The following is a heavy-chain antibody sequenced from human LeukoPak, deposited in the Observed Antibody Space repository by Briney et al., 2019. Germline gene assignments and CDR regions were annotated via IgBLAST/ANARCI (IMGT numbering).Heavy chain of an antibody. V-gene: IGHV1-18*01. D-gene: IGHD2-2*01. J-gene: IGHJ6*03. Sequence: ASVKVSCTASGYTFTSYGISWVRQAPGQGLEWMGGISAYNGNTNYAQKLQGRVTMTTDTSMSTAYMELRSLRSDDTAVYYCARLGRDCSSTSCYYYYMDVWGKGTTVTVSS. CDR1: GYTFTSYG. CDR3: ARLGRDCSSTSCYYYYMDV. CDR2: ISAYNGNT.